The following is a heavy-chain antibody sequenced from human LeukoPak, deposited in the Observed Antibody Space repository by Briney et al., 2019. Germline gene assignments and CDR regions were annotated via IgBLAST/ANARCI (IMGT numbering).Heavy chain of an antibody. CDR3: ARGGAAGRGIVVVTAAYNFDY. J-gene: IGHJ4*02. V-gene: IGHV4-34*01. D-gene: IGHD2-21*02. CDR2: INHSGST. Sequence: KPSETLSLTCAVYGGSFSGYYWSWIRQPPGKGLEWIGEINHSGSTNYNPSLKSRVTISVDTSKNQFSLKLSSVTAADTAVYYCARGGAAGRGIVVVTAAYNFDYWGQGTLVTVSS. CDR1: GGSFSGYY.